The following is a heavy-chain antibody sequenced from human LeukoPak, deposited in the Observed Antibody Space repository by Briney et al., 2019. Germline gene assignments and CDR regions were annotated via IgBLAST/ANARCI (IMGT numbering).Heavy chain of an antibody. Sequence: GGSLRLSCAASGFTFSSYSMNWVRQAPGKGLEWVSYISSSSNTIYYADSVKGRFTISRDNAKNSLYLQMNSLRAEDTAVYYCARNSMSGSFYATDSWGQGTLVTVSS. D-gene: IGHD1-26*01. CDR3: ARNSMSGSFYATDS. V-gene: IGHV3-48*01. CDR2: ISSSSNTI. J-gene: IGHJ5*02. CDR1: GFTFSSYS.